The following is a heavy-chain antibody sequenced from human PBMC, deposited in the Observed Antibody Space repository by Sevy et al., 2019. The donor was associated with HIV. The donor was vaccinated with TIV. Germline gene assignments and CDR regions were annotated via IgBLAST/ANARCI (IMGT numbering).Heavy chain of an antibody. V-gene: IGHV1-24*01. Sequence: ASVKVSCKVSGYTLTKLSIHWVRQARGKGLEWLGDFDPQDDEIIYAQRFQGRLTMTEDTSTETAYMELSSLTSEDTAVYYCATVGLRYYSGSSSYQGDWFDPWGQGTLVTVSS. CDR1: GYTLTKLS. J-gene: IGHJ5*02. CDR3: ATVGLRYYSGSSSYQGDWFDP. D-gene: IGHD2-15*01. CDR2: FDPQDDEI.